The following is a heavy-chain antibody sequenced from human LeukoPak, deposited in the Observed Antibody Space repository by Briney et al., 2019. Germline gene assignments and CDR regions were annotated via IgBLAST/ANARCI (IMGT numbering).Heavy chain of an antibody. CDR3: ARDRRGTVTRYYFDC. D-gene: IGHD4-17*01. CDR2: IYHSGNT. CDR1: GGSFSGYY. Sequence: SETLSLTCAVYGGSFSGYYWSWIRQHPGKGLEWIGSIYHSGNTYYSPSLKSRVTISVDTSKSQFSLKLSSVTAADTAVYYCARDRRGTVTRYYFDCWGQGTLVTVSS. J-gene: IGHJ4*02. V-gene: IGHV4-34*09.